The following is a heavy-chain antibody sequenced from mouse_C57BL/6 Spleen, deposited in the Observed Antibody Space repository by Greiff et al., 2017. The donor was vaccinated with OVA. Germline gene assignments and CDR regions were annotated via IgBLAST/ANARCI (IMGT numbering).Heavy chain of an antibody. V-gene: IGHV1-26*01. J-gene: IGHJ2*01. CDR1: GYTFTDYY. CDR2: INPNNGGT. D-gene: IGHD3-3*01. CDR3: ASGGRGYFDY. Sequence: EVQLQQSGPELVKPGASVKISCKASGYTFTDYYMNWVKQSPGQSLEWIGDINPNNGGTSYNQKFKGKATLTVDKSSSTAYMELRSLTSEDSAVDDCASGGRGYFDYWGQGTTLTVSS.